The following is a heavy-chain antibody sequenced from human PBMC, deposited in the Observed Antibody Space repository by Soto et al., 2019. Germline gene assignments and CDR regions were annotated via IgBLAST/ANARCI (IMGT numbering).Heavy chain of an antibody. CDR2: ISAHNGNT. CDR1: GYTFTSYG. D-gene: IGHD3-16*01. CDR3: ARGEYGDY. J-gene: IGHJ4*02. V-gene: IGHV1-18*01. Sequence: QVHLVQSGAEVKKPGASVKVSCKASGYTFTSYGITWVRQAPGQGLEWMGWISAHNGNTDYAQKLQGRVNVTRDTPTSTAYMALRSLISDDTAVFYWARGEYGDYWGQGAPVTVSS.